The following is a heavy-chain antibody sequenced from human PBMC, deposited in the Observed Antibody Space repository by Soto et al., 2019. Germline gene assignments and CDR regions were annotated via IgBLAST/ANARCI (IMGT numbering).Heavy chain of an antibody. D-gene: IGHD5-18*01. CDR1: GGSISSYY. V-gene: IGHV4-59*01. Sequence: PSETLSLTCTVSGGSISSYYWSWIRQPPGKGLEWIGYIYYSGSTNYNPSLKSRVTISVDTSKNQFSLKLSSVTAADTAVYYCARGYTATGGYYGMDVWGQGTTVTV. J-gene: IGHJ6*02. CDR3: ARGYTATGGYYGMDV. CDR2: IYYSGST.